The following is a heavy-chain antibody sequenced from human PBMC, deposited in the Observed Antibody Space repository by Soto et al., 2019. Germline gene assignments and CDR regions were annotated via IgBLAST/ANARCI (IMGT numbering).Heavy chain of an antibody. CDR2: ISGSGGST. CDR3: AKDLGLVVVAASPFDY. Sequence: RGSLRLSCAASGFTFSSYAMSWVRQAPGKGLEWVSAISGSGGSTYYADSVKGRFTISRDNSKNTLYLQMNSLRAEDTAVYYCAKDLGLVVVAASPFDYWGQGTLVTVSS. J-gene: IGHJ4*02. CDR1: GFTFSSYA. D-gene: IGHD2-15*01. V-gene: IGHV3-23*01.